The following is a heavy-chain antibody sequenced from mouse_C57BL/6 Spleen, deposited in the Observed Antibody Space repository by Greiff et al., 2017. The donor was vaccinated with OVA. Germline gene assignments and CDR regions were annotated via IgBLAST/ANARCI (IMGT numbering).Heavy chain of an antibody. V-gene: IGHV1-69*01. J-gene: IGHJ1*03. CDR3: ARGDYYGSSGYFDV. CDR2: IDPSDSYT. Sequence: QVQLQQPGAELVMPGASVKLSCKASGYTFTSYWMHWVKQRPGQGLEWIGEIDPSDSYTNYNQKFKGKSTLTVDKSSSTAYMQLSSLTSEYSAVYYCARGDYYGSSGYFDVWGTGTTVTVSS. CDR1: GYTFTSYW. D-gene: IGHD1-1*01.